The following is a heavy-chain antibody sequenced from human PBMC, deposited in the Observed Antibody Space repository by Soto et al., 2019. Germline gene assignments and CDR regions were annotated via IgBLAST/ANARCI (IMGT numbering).Heavy chain of an antibody. CDR1: GGSISSGGYY. CDR3: ARDADSSSGDYFDY. J-gene: IGHJ4*02. CDR2: IYYSGST. V-gene: IGHV4-31*03. D-gene: IGHD6-13*01. Sequence: SETLSLTCTVSGGSISSGGYYWSWICQHPGKGLEWIGYIYYSGSTYYNPSLKSRVTMSVDTSKNQFSLKLSSVTAADTAVYYCARDADSSSGDYFDYWGQGTLVTVSS.